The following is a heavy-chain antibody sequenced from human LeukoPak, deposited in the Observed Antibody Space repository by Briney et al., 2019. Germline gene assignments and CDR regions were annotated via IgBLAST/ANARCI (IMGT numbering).Heavy chain of an antibody. Sequence: KPSETLSLTCAVYGGSFSGYYWSWIRQPPGKGLEWIGEINHSGSTNYNPSLKSRVTISVDTSKNQFSLKLSSVTAADTAVYYCARHGYSGWYVYWGQGTLVTVSS. CDR2: INHSGST. V-gene: IGHV4-34*01. CDR1: GGSFSGYY. J-gene: IGHJ4*02. CDR3: ARHGYSGWYVY. D-gene: IGHD6-19*01.